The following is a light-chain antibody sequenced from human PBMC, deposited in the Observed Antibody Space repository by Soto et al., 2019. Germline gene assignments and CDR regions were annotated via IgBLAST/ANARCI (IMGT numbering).Light chain of an antibody. CDR1: QDINKN. CDR2: DAS. Sequence: DIQMTQSPSSLSASVGDRVTITCQASQDINKNLIWYQQKPGKAPKLLIYDASDLETGVPSRFSGSGSGTGFTFTISSLQPEDFATYYCQQYEIFPITFGQGTRLEIK. CDR3: QQYEIFPIT. V-gene: IGKV1-33*01. J-gene: IGKJ5*01.